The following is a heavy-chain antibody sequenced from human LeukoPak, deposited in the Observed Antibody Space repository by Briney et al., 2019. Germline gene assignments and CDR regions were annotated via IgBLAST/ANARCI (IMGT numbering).Heavy chain of an antibody. CDR2: INPNSGGT. CDR1: GYTFTGYY. J-gene: IGHJ4*02. V-gene: IGHV1-2*02. Sequence: ASVKVSCKASGYTFTGYYMHWVRQAPGQGLELMAWINPNSGGTYYAQNFHDRITMTRDTSISTAYMELSRLRSDDTAIYYCARANALYCSSTSCLFDYWGQGTLVTVSS. CDR3: ARANALYCSSTSCLFDY. D-gene: IGHD2-2*01.